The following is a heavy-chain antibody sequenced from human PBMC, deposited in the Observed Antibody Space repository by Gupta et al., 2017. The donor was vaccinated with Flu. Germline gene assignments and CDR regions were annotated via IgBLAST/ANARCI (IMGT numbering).Heavy chain of an antibody. D-gene: IGHD1-26*01. J-gene: IGHJ4*02. V-gene: IGHV3-21*04. CDR2: ISYNGDTT. CDR1: GFSFENYN. Sequence: EIQLVESGGGLAKAGESLRLSCASGFSFENYNLNWVRQAPGKGLEWVSSISYNGDTTDEADSVKGRFAISRDEATNTFHLHINRLRVEDTATYIWARGVGINHYLDYWGQGALVRVSS. CDR3: ARGVGINHYLDY.